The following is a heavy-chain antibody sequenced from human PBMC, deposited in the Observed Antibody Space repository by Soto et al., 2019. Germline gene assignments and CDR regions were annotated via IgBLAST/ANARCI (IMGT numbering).Heavy chain of an antibody. CDR1: GGTFSSYA. V-gene: IGHV1-69*13. J-gene: IGHJ6*02. CDR3: ASHSGWYNYYGMDV. Sequence: ASVKVSCKASGGTFSSYAISWVRQAPGQGLEWMGGIIPIFGTANYAQKFQGRVTITADESTSTAYMELSSLRSEDTAVYYCASHSGWYNYYGMDVWGQGTTVTVSS. D-gene: IGHD6-19*01. CDR2: IIPIFGTA.